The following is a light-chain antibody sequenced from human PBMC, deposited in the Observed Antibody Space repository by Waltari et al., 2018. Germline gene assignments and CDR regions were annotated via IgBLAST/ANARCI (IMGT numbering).Light chain of an antibody. CDR3: QQYDNWPPWT. Sequence: EVVMTQSPATLSVSRGQRATLSCRASQSVSTNVAWYQQKPGQAPRLLIYGASTRATDIPARFSGSGSGTEFSLTISSLQSEDFAVYFCQQYDNWPPWTFGQGTKVEIK. CDR2: GAS. V-gene: IGKV3-15*01. J-gene: IGKJ1*01. CDR1: QSVSTN.